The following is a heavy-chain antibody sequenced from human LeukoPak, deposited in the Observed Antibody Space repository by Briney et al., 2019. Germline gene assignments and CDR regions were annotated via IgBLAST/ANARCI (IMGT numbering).Heavy chain of an antibody. D-gene: IGHD2-15*01. CDR1: GFTFSSYA. V-gene: IGHV3-30*01. J-gene: IGHJ6*03. Sequence: PGRSLRLSCAASGFTFSSYAMHWVRQAPGKGLEWVAVISYDGSNKYYADSVKGRFTISRDNSKNTLYLQMNSLRAEDTAVYYCARERGRILGYMDVWGKGTTVTVSS. CDR2: ISYDGSNK. CDR3: ARERGRILGYMDV.